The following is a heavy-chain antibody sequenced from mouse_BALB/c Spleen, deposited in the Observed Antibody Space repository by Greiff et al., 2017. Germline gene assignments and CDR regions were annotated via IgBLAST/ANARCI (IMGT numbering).Heavy chain of an antibody. J-gene: IGHJ4*01. CDR1: GYSITSGYY. Sequence: DVQLQESGPGLVKPSQSLSLTCSVTGYSITSGYYWNWIRQSPGNKLEWMGYISYDGSNNYNPSLKNRISITRDTSKNQFFLKLNSVTTEDTATYYCARLPYGYRAMDYWGQGTSVTVSS. CDR3: ARLPYGYRAMDY. V-gene: IGHV3-6*02. D-gene: IGHD2-2*01. CDR2: ISYDGSN.